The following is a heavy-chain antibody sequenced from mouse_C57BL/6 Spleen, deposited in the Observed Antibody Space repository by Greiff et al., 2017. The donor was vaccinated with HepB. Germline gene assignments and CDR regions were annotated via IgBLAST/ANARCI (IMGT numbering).Heavy chain of an antibody. CDR3: ERDDYYGSSSYFDV. J-gene: IGHJ1*03. V-gene: IGHV1-39*01. CDR2: INPNYGTT. D-gene: IGHD1-1*01. CDR1: GYSFTDYN. Sequence: EVKLMESGPELVKPGASVKISCKASGYSFTDYNMNWVKQSNGKSLEWIGVINPNYGTTSYNQKFKGKATLTVDQSSSTAYMQLNSLTSEDSAVYYWERDDYYGSSSYFDVWGTGTTVTVSS.